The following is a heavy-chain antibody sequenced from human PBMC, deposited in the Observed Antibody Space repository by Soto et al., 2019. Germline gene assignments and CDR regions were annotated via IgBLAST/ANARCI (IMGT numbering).Heavy chain of an antibody. Sequence: QVQLVESGGGVVQPGRSLRLSCAASGFTFSSYGMHWVRQAPGKGLEWVAVISYDGSNKYYADSVKGRFTISRDNSKNTLYLQMNSLRAEDTAVSYCATDNTVTTYNGFDPWGQGTLVTVSS. CDR2: ISYDGSNK. J-gene: IGHJ5*02. D-gene: IGHD4-17*01. CDR3: ATDNTVTTYNGFDP. CDR1: GFTFSSYG. V-gene: IGHV3-30*03.